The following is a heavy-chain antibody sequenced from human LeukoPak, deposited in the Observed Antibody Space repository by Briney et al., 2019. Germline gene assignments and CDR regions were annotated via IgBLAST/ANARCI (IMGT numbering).Heavy chain of an antibody. Sequence: GGSLRLSCSGSGFTFSSYGMHWVRQAPGKGLEWVSIIYSGGSTYYADSVKGRFTISRDNSKNTLYLQMNSLRAEDTAVYYCARDRMYSSGRSYFDCWGQGTLVTVS. CDR3: ARDRMYSSGRSYFDC. D-gene: IGHD6-19*01. V-gene: IGHV3-53*01. CDR2: IYSGGST. J-gene: IGHJ4*02. CDR1: GFTFSSYG.